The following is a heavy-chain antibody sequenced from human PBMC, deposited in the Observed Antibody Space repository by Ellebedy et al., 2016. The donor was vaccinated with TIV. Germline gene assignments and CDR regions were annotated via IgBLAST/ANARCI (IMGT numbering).Heavy chain of an antibody. V-gene: IGHV4-59*01. J-gene: IGHJ4*02. CDR2: IYYNGNS. Sequence: SCTVSGASISSYYWSWLRQPPGKGLAWIGYIYYNGNSNYNSSLKSRVNLSVDTSKNQFSLKLTYVTDEDTAMYYCARWRRGGNSNWGQGTLVTVSS. CDR3: ARWRRGGNSN. CDR1: GASISSYY. D-gene: IGHD2-21*01.